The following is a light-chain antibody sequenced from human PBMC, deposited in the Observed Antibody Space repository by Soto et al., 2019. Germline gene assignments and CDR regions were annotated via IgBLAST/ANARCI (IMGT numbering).Light chain of an antibody. J-gene: IGLJ2*01. V-gene: IGLV2-8*01. Sequence: QSVLTQPPSASGSPGQSVTISCTGTSSDVGGYNCVSWFQQHPGKAPKLMIYEVTTRPSGVPDRFSGSKSGNTASLTVSGLQTEDEADYYCSSCAGSNNLVFGGWTQLTV. CDR1: SSDVGGYNC. CDR2: EVT. CDR3: SSCAGSNNLV.